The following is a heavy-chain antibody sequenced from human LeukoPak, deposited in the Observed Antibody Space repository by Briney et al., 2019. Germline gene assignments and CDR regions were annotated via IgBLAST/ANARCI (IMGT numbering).Heavy chain of an antibody. Sequence: GGSLRLSCAASGFTFDDYAMHWVRQAPGKGLEWVSLISWDGGSTYYADSVKGRFTISRDNSKNSLYLQMNRLRAEDTALYYCAKDRNAYYDIFDLDYWGQGTLVTVSS. CDR2: ISWDGGST. D-gene: IGHD3-9*01. J-gene: IGHJ4*02. CDR3: AKDRNAYYDIFDLDY. V-gene: IGHV3-43D*03. CDR1: GFTFDDYA.